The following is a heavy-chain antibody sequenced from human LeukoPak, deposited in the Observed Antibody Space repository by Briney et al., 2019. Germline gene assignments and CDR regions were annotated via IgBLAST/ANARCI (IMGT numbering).Heavy chain of an antibody. CDR2: IKEDGTDK. CDR3: ARDTYRFFDL. J-gene: IGHJ2*01. CDR1: GFTFSSYW. V-gene: IGHV3-7*01. Sequence: GGSLRLSCAASGFTFSSYWMGWVRQAPGRGLEWVADIKEDGTDKYSVDSVKGRFTISRDNAKNSLYLQMDSLRAEDTAVYYCARDTYRFFDLWGRGTQVTVSS.